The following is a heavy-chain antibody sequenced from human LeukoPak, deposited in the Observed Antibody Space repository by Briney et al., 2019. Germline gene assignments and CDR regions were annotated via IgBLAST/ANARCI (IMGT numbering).Heavy chain of an antibody. D-gene: IGHD2-15*01. Sequence: ASVKVSCKASGYTFTGYYMHWERQAPGQGLEWMGWINPNSGGTNYAQKFQGRVTMTRDTSISTAYMELSRLRSDDTAVYYCARDLGVVVAATWDYFDYWGQGTLVTVSS. V-gene: IGHV1-2*02. CDR2: INPNSGGT. CDR3: ARDLGVVVAATWDYFDY. CDR1: GYTFTGYY. J-gene: IGHJ4*02.